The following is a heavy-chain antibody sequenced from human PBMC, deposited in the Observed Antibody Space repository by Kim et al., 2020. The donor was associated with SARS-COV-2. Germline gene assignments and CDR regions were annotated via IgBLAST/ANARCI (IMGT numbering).Heavy chain of an antibody. CDR1: GGSISSGSYY. Sequence: SETLSLTCTVSGGSISSGSYYWSWIRQPAGKGLEWIGRIYTSGSTNYNPSLKSRVTISVDTSKNQFSLKLSSVTAADTAVYYCARGNTYYYDSSGFDYWGQGTLVTVSS. CDR3: ARGNTYYYDSSGFDY. CDR2: IYTSGST. V-gene: IGHV4-61*02. D-gene: IGHD3-22*01. J-gene: IGHJ4*02.